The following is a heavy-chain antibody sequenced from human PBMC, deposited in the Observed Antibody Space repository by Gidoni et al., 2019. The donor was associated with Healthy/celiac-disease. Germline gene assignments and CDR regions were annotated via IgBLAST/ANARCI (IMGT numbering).Heavy chain of an antibody. CDR3: TRQEPWDYGLSSLN. CDR1: GFTFSGSA. CDR2: IRRKAKSYAT. D-gene: IGHD3-10*01. V-gene: IGHV3-73*01. Sequence: LVQPVGSLKLSCAASGFTFSGSALHWVRQASGKGLEWVGRIRRKAKSYATAYAASVKGRFTISRDDSKNTAYLQMNSLKTEDTAVYYCTRQEPWDYGLSSLNWGQGTTVTVSS. J-gene: IGHJ6*02.